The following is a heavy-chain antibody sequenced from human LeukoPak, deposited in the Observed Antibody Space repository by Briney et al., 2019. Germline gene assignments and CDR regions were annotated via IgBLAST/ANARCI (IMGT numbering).Heavy chain of an antibody. CDR1: GFTFSSYS. CDR2: ISSSSSYI. J-gene: IGHJ4*02. CDR3: ANLIYYDSSGYPYDY. D-gene: IGHD3-22*01. V-gene: IGHV3-21*01. Sequence: GGSLRLSCAASGFTFSSYSMNWVRQAPGKGLEWVSSISSSSSYIYYADSVKGRFTISGDNAKNSLYLQMNSLRAEDTAVYYCANLIYYDSSGYPYDYWGQGTLVTVSS.